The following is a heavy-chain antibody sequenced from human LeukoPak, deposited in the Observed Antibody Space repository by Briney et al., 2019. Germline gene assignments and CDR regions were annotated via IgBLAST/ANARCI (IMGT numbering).Heavy chain of an antibody. D-gene: IGHD1-1*01. V-gene: IGHV4-4*09. CDR1: GDSFSSFS. Sequence: SETLSLTCTVSGDSFSSFSWSWTRQPAGKGLEWIGYIQLSGNTNYNPALKSRVSISLSTSKNQFSLHLRSVTAADTAVYYCARLIRNWNDHFDPWGQGTLVTVFS. CDR2: IQLSGNT. J-gene: IGHJ5*02. CDR3: ARLIRNWNDHFDP.